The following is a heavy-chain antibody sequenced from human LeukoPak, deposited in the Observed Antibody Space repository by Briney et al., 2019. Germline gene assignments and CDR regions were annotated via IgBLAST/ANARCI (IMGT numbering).Heavy chain of an antibody. J-gene: IGHJ4*02. CDR3: ARATFVVTAIVDY. D-gene: IGHD2-21*02. Sequence: GGSLRLSCAASGFTFSSHALGWVRQTPGKGLEWISNLSAGGITLYADSVKGRFTISRDKYKNTLYLQMNSLRAEDTAVYYCARATFVVTAIVDYWGQGTLVTVSS. V-gene: IGHV3-23*01. CDR2: LSAGGIT. CDR1: GFTFSSHA.